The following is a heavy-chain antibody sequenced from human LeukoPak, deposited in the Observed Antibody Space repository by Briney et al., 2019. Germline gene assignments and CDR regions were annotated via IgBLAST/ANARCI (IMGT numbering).Heavy chain of an antibody. CDR3: ARASSRTTVTTGY. CDR1: GFTFSSYW. Sequence: PGGSLRLSCVASGFTFSSYWMSWVRQAPGKGLEWVANIKQDGSEKYYVDSVKGRFTISRDNAKNSLYLQMNSLRAEDTAVYYCARASSRTTVTTGYWGQGTLVTVSS. J-gene: IGHJ4*02. D-gene: IGHD4-17*01. V-gene: IGHV3-7*01. CDR2: IKQDGSEK.